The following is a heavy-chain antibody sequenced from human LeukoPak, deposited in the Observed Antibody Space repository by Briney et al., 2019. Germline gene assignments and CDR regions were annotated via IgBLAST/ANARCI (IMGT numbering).Heavy chain of an antibody. Sequence: SETLSLTCAVYGGSFSGYYWSWIRQPPGKGLEWIEEINHSGSTNYNPSLKSRVTISVDTSKNQFSLKLSSVTAADTAVYYCARGSRRRFFDPWGQGTLVTVSS. CDR1: GGSFSGYY. CDR2: INHSGST. D-gene: IGHD3-10*01. CDR3: ARGSRRRFFDP. J-gene: IGHJ5*02. V-gene: IGHV4-34*01.